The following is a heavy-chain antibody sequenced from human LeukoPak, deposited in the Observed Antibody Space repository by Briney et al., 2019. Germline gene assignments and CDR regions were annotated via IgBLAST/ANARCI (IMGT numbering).Heavy chain of an antibody. CDR1: GGSISSGGYY. V-gene: IGHV4-31*03. Sequence: SETLSLTCTVSGGSISSGGYYWSWIRQYPGKGLEWIGYIYYSGSTYYNPSLKSRVTISVDTSKNQFSLKLSSVTAADTAVYYCARTRRGVIDYWGQGTLVTVSS. CDR2: IYYSGST. CDR3: ARTRRGVIDY. J-gene: IGHJ4*02. D-gene: IGHD3-3*01.